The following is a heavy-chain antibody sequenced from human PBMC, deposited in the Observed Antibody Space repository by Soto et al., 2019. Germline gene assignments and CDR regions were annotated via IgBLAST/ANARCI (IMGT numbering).Heavy chain of an antibody. CDR2: ISGSGGST. Sequence: GGSLRLSCAASGFTFSSYAMSWVRQAPGKGLEWVSAISGSGGSTYYADSVKGRFTISRDNSKNTLYLQMNSLRAEDTAVYYCAKAGDPYYYDSSGLTRFDPWGQGTLVTVSS. J-gene: IGHJ5*02. V-gene: IGHV3-23*01. CDR1: GFTFSSYA. D-gene: IGHD3-22*01. CDR3: AKAGDPYYYDSSGLTRFDP.